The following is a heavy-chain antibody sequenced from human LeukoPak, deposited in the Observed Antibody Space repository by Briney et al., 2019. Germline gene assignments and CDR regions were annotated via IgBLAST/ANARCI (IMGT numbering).Heavy chain of an antibody. J-gene: IGHJ4*02. CDR3: AREILGGFNPGAY. CDR1: GGSISSSNW. V-gene: IGHV4/OR15-8*01. D-gene: IGHD1-14*01. CDR2: IHRSGSP. Sequence: SETLSLTCDVSGGSISSSNWWSWVRQPPGKSLEWIGEIHRSGSPNYNPSLQSRVTISIDRSRNQIVLELSSVTAADTAVYYCAREILGGFNPGAYWGQGTLVTVSS.